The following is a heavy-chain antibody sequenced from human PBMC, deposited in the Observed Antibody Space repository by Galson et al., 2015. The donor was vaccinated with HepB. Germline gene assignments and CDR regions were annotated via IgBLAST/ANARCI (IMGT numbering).Heavy chain of an antibody. Sequence: SLRLSCAASGFIFSSYATHWVRQAPGKGLEWVAVISYDGSNKYYADSVKGRFTISRDNSKNTLYLQMNSLRAEDTAVYYCAKSSYGDYVSYDYWGQGTPVTVSS. CDR2: ISYDGSNK. CDR1: GFIFSSYA. CDR3: AKSSYGDYVSYDY. V-gene: IGHV3-30*18. J-gene: IGHJ4*02. D-gene: IGHD4-17*01.